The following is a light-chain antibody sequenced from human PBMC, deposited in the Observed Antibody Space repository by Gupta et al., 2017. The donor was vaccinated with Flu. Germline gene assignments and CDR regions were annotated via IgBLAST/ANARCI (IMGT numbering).Light chain of an antibody. V-gene: IGLV2-23*01. CDR1: SWGVENNKL. CDR3: CSYAGNSTVV. CDR2: EGS. Sequence: SWGVENNKLVSEDKQYPGEAPEVMISEGSRRASGVANRFSGSKCGNTASLTISGLQAEDEADYYLCSYAGNSTVVFGGGTKVTVL. J-gene: IGLJ2*01.